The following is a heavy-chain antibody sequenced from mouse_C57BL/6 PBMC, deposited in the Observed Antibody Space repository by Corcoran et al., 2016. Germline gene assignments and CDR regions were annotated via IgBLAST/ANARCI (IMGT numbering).Heavy chain of an antibody. Sequence: EVQLQQSGPELVKPGASVKISCKASGYTFTDYYMNWVKQSHGKSLEWIGDINPNNGGTSYNQKFKGKATLTVDKSSSTAYMELRSLTSEDSAVYYCASYYGNHYYAMDYWGQGTSVTVSS. V-gene: IGHV1-26*01. CDR2: INPNNGGT. CDR3: ASYYGNHYYAMDY. J-gene: IGHJ4*01. CDR1: GYTFTDYY. D-gene: IGHD2-1*01.